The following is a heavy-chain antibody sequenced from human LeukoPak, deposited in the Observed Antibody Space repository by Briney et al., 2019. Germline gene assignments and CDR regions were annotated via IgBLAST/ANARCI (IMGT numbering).Heavy chain of an antibody. Sequence: GGALRLSCAASGFTFSSYAMSWVRQAPGEGVEWVSAISGSGGSTYYADSVKGRFTISRDNSENTLYLQMNSLRAEDTAVYYCAKDPRGTLSGYFDYWGQGTLVTVSS. V-gene: IGHV3-23*01. J-gene: IGHJ4*02. CDR2: ISGSGGST. CDR3: AKDPRGTLSGYFDY. CDR1: GFTFSSYA. D-gene: IGHD3-9*01.